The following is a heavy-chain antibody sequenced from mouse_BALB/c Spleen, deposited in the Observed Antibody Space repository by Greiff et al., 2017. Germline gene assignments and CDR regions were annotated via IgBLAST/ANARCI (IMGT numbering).Heavy chain of an antibody. CDR1: GFSLTSYG. CDR2: IWAGGST. CDR3: ARDDYDRGDAMDY. J-gene: IGHJ4*01. Sequence: QVQLKESGPGLVAPSQSLSITCTVSGFSLTSYGVHWVRQPPGKGLEWLGVIWAGGSTNYNSALMSRLSISKDNSKSQVFLKMNSLQTDDTAMYYCARDDYDRGDAMDYWGQGTSVTVSS. V-gene: IGHV2-9*02. D-gene: IGHD2-4*01.